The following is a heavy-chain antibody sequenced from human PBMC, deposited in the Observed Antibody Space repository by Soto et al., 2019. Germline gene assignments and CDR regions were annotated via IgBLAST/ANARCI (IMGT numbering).Heavy chain of an antibody. V-gene: IGHV4-59*01. D-gene: IGHD3-10*01. Sequence: PETLSLTCPVSDCSLSSYYWSWIRQRPGKGLEWIGYIYYLGSTDYNPSLKSRVTISVDTSKRQFSLRLTSVTAADTAVYYCARDGYDGSGSPYPAYWGPGTQVTVSS. CDR3: ARDGYDGSGSPYPAY. J-gene: IGHJ4*02. CDR2: IYYLGST. CDR1: DCSLSSYY.